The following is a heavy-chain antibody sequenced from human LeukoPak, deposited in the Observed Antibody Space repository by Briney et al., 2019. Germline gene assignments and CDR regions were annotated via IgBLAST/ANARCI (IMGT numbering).Heavy chain of an antibody. J-gene: IGHJ4*02. CDR3: ARDERSGSFDY. CDR1: GYTLTFYH. V-gene: IGHV1-46*01. CDR2: INPSGGSP. Sequence: ASVKVSCKASGYTLTFYHMHWARQAPGQGLEWMGIINPSGGSPDYAQKFQGRVTMTTDTSTSTVYMELSSLRSEDTAVYYCARDERSGSFDYWGQGTLVTVSS. D-gene: IGHD1-1*01.